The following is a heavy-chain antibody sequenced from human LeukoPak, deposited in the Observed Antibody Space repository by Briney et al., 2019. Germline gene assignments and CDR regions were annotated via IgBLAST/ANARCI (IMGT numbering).Heavy chain of an antibody. V-gene: IGHV1-2*02. CDR3: ARDPTVNYDSSGYNYYSGMDV. CDR2: INPTRGGT. D-gene: IGHD3-22*01. Sequence: ASVKVSCKASGYTFTYYFMHWVRQAPGQGLEWMGWINPTRGGTNYAQKFQGRVTMTRDTSISTAYLELSRLRSDDTAVYYCARDPTVNYDSSGYNYYSGMDVWGQGTTITVSS. CDR1: GYTFTYYF. J-gene: IGHJ6*02.